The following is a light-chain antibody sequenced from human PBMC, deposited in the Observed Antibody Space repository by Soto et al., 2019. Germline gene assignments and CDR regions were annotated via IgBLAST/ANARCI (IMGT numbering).Light chain of an antibody. V-gene: IGLV2-11*01. CDR3: CTYAGSYLWV. CDR1: SSDIGSYNY. Sequence: QSALTQPRSVSGSPGQSVTISCTGTSSDIGSYNYVSWYQQHPGKAPKLMIYDVSKRPSGVPDRFSGSKSGNTASLTISGLQTEEEAAYYCCTYAGSYLWVFGGGTKVTVL. CDR2: DVS. J-gene: IGLJ3*02.